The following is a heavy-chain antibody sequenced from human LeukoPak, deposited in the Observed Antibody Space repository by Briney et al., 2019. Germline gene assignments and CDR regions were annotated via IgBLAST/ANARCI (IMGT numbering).Heavy chain of an antibody. V-gene: IGHV3-23*01. CDR3: AGTGSSRFDY. J-gene: IGHJ4*02. D-gene: IGHD1-26*01. CDR2: ISGSAGST. CDR1: GFTFSTYA. Sequence: PGWSLRLSCAASGFTFSTYAMSWVRQAPGKGLEWVSAISGSAGSTNYADSVKGRFTISRDNFKNTLYLQMNSLRVEDTAVYYCAGTGSSRFDYWGQGTLVTVSS.